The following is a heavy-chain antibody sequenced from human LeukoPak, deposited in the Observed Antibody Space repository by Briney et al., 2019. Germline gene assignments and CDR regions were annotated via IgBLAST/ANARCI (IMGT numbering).Heavy chain of an antibody. V-gene: IGHV3-30*02. CDR1: GFTFSNYG. Sequence: GGSLRLSCAASGFTFSNYGMHWVRQAPGKGLEWVAFIQYDASNKYYSDSVKGRFTISRDNSKNTLYLQMNSLRPEDTAVYYCTKITDPQFDIWGQGTMVTVSS. CDR2: IQYDASNK. D-gene: IGHD3-16*01. J-gene: IGHJ3*02. CDR3: TKITDPQFDI.